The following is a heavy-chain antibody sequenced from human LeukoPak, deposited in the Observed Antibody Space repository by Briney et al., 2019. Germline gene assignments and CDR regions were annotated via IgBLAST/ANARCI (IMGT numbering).Heavy chain of an antibody. D-gene: IGHD3-9*01. J-gene: IGHJ4*02. Sequence: PGGSLRLSCAASGFTFSSYSMNWVRRAPGKGLEWVSSISSSSSYIYYADSVKGRFTISRDNAKNSLYLQMNSLRAEDTAVYYCARGGSYDILTGYHTYNYWGQGTLVTVSS. CDR1: GFTFSSYS. CDR3: ARGGSYDILTGYHTYNY. CDR2: ISSSSSYI. V-gene: IGHV3-21*01.